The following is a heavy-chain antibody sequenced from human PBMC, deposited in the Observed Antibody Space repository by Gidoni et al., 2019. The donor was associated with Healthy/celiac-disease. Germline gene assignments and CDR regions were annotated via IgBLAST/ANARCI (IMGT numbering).Heavy chain of an antibody. CDR1: AFTFSSYA. CDR2: ISGSGGST. CDR3: AKKPDYDFWSGYYSY. Sequence: EVQLLESGGGLVQPGGSLRLSCSASAFTFSSYAMSWVRQAPGKGLEWVSAISGSGGSTYYADSVKGRFTISRDNSKNTLYLQMNSLRAEDTAVYYCAKKPDYDFWSGYYSYWGQGTLVTVSS. V-gene: IGHV3-23*01. J-gene: IGHJ4*02. D-gene: IGHD3-3*01.